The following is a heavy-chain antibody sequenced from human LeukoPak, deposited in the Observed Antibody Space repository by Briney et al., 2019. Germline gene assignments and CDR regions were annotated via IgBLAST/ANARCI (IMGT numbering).Heavy chain of an antibody. CDR1: GFTVSNNY. Sequence: PGGSLRLSCEVSGFTVSNNYLNWVRQAPGKGLEWVSAISGSGSTYYADSVKGRFTTSRDNSKNTGYLQMNSLRAEDTAVYYCVKGGQDCSPTTCYYDWGQGTLVTVSS. V-gene: IGHV3-53*01. J-gene: IGHJ4*02. D-gene: IGHD2-2*01. CDR3: VKGGQDCSPTTCYYD. CDR2: ISGSGST.